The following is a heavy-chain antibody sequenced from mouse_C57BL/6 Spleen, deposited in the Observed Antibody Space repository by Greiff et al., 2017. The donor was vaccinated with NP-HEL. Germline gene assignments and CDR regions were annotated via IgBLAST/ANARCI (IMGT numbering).Heavy chain of an antibody. CDR2: INPNNGGT. CDR3: ARRHYGSSYWYFDV. D-gene: IGHD1-1*01. J-gene: IGHJ1*03. V-gene: IGHV1-26*01. CDR1: GYTFTDYY. Sequence: EVQLQQSGPELVKPGASVKISCKASGYTFTDYYMNWVKQSHGKSLEWIGDINPNNGGTSYNQKFKGKATLTVDKSSSTAYMELRSLTSEDSAVYYCARRHYGSSYWYFDVWGTRTTVTVSS.